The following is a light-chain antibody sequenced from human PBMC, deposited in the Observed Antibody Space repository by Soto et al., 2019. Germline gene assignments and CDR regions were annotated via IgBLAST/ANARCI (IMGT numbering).Light chain of an antibody. CDR3: AGWDDSLNVWV. Sequence: QSVLTQPPSASGTPGQRVTISCSGSSSNIGSNYVYWYQQLPGTAPKLLICKNNQRPSGVPDRFSGSKSGTSASLAISGLRSEDEADYYCAGWDDSLNVWVFGGGTKLTVL. CDR2: KNN. J-gene: IGLJ3*02. CDR1: SSNIGSNY. V-gene: IGLV1-47*01.